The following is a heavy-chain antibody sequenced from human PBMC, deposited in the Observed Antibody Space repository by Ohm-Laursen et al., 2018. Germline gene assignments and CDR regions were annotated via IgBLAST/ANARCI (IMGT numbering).Heavy chain of an antibody. D-gene: IGHD1-14*01. CDR2: ISYDGSNK. CDR1: GFTFSSYG. V-gene: IGHV3-30*03. CDR3: ARDPGSYYYYGMDV. J-gene: IGHJ6*02. Sequence: SLRLSCAASGFTFSSYGMHWVRQAPGKGLEWVAVISYDGSNKYYADSVKGRFTISRDNSKNTLYLQMNSLRAEDTAVYYCARDPGSYYYYGMDVWGQGTTVTVSS.